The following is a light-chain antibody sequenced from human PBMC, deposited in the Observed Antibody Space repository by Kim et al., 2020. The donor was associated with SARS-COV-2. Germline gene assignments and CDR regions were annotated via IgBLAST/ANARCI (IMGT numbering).Light chain of an antibody. V-gene: IGLV2-23*01. CDR3: CSHAGGGTML. CDR1: SSDIGSYSL. J-gene: IGLJ2*01. CDR2: EGS. Sequence: QSVLTQPASVSGSPGQSITISCTGTSSDIGSYSLVSWYQQYPGEAPKLMIYEGSKRPSGISPRFSGSKSGNTASLTISNLQAEDEADYYCCSHAGGGTMLFGGGTQLTVL.